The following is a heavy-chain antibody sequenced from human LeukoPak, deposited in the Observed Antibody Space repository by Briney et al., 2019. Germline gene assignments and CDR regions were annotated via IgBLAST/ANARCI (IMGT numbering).Heavy chain of an antibody. J-gene: IGHJ3*02. CDR1: GGTFSSYA. Sequence: SVKVSCKASGGTFSSYAISWVRQAPGQGLEWMGGIIPIFGTANYAQKFQGRVTITADESTSTAYMELSSLRSGDTAVYYCAREGGYSSSYTQDIWGQGTMVTVSS. CDR2: IIPIFGTA. CDR3: AREGGYSSSYTQDI. D-gene: IGHD6-13*01. V-gene: IGHV1-69*13.